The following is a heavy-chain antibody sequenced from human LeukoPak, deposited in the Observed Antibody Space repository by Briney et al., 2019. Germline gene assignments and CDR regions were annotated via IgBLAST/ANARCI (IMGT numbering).Heavy chain of an antibody. CDR1: GGSISSYY. Sequence: PSETLCLTCTVSGGSISSYYWSWIRQPPGKGLEWIGYTYYSGSTNYNPSLKSRVTISVDTSKNQFSLKLSSVTAADTAVYYCARGGSSWIRYFDWFPHYWGQGTLVTVSS. V-gene: IGHV4-59*01. D-gene: IGHD3-9*01. J-gene: IGHJ4*02. CDR3: ARGGSSWIRYFDWFPHY. CDR2: TYYSGST.